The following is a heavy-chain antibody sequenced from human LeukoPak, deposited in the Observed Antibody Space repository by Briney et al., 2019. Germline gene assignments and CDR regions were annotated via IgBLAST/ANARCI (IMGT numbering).Heavy chain of an antibody. CDR2: INHSGST. V-gene: IGHV4-34*01. CDR3: ARRMYYYGSGSYRPFDY. CDR1: GGSFSGYY. Sequence: SETLSLTCAVYGGSFSGYYWSWIRQPPGKGLEWIGEINHSGSTNYNPSLKSRVTISVDTSKNQFSLKLSSVTAADTAVYYCARRMYYYGSGSYRPFDYWGQGTLVTVSS. J-gene: IGHJ4*02. D-gene: IGHD3-10*01.